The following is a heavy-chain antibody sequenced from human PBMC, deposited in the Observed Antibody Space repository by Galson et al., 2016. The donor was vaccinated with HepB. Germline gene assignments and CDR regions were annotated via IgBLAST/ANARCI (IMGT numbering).Heavy chain of an antibody. CDR3: ARDLEAAPGSLDLDF. D-gene: IGHD6-13*01. CDR2: ISYDGNNK. Sequence: SLRLSCAASGFAFRTHGMHWIRQAPGKGLEWVSIISYDGNNKFFTDSVRGRFTISRDNSKNTVYLQMNSLRAADTAVYYCARDLEAAPGSLDLDFWGQGTLVTVSS. V-gene: IGHV3-30*03. J-gene: IGHJ4*02. CDR1: GFAFRTHG.